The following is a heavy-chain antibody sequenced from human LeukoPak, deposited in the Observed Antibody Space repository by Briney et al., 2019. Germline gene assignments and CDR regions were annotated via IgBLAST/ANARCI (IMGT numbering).Heavy chain of an antibody. CDR3: ARPLGYYGSGSGNWFDP. Sequence: GGSLRLSCAASGFTFSSYWMHWVRQAPGKGLVWVSRINSDGSSTSYADSVKGRFTISRDNAKNTPYLQMNSLRAEDTAVYYCARPLGYYGSGSGNWFDPWGQGTLVTVSS. V-gene: IGHV3-74*01. J-gene: IGHJ5*02. CDR1: GFTFSSYW. CDR2: INSDGSST. D-gene: IGHD3-10*01.